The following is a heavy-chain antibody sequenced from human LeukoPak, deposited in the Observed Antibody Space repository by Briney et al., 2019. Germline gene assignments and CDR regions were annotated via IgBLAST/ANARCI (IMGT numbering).Heavy chain of an antibody. J-gene: IGHJ4*02. CDR2: IIPIFGTA. V-gene: IGHV1-69*13. CDR3: ASDVDSSGYSAYFDY. Sequence: SVKVSCKASGGTFSSYAISWVRQAPGQGPEWMGGIIPIFGTANYAQKFQGRVTITADESTSTAYMELSSLRSEDTAVYYCASDVDSSGYSAYFDYWGQGTLVTVSS. D-gene: IGHD3-22*01. CDR1: GGTFSSYA.